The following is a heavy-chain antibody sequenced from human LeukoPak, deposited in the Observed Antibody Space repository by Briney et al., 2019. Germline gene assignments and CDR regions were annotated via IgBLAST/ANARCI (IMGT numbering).Heavy chain of an antibody. Sequence: GESLKISCKGSGYSFTKSWIGWVRQMPGKGLEWMGIIYPGGSNTRYSPSFQGQVTISADKSISTAYVQWSSLKASDTAMYYCARPIAGSTIYFDYWGQGTLVTVSS. CDR1: GYSFTKSW. CDR3: ARPIAGSTIYFDY. D-gene: IGHD2-2*01. J-gene: IGHJ4*02. V-gene: IGHV5-51*01. CDR2: IYPGGSNT.